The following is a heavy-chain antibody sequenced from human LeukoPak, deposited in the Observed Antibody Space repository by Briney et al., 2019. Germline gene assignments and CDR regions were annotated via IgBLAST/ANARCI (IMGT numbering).Heavy chain of an antibody. CDR2: MNEDGSEK. D-gene: IGHD3-16*01. CDR3: ATYTHWVAGDV. V-gene: IGHV3-7*01. Sequence: GGSLRLSYAASGFTFSSYAMSWVRQAPGKGLEWVANMNEDGSEKDYVDSVKGRFTISRDNARKSLYLQMSSLRAEDTAVYYCATYTHWVAGDVWGQGTTVTVSS. CDR1: GFTFSSYA. J-gene: IGHJ6*02.